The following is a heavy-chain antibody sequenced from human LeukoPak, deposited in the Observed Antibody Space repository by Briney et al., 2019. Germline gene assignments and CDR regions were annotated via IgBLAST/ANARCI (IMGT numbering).Heavy chain of an antibody. CDR3: ARDGEMATIYFDY. V-gene: IGHV3-33*01. D-gene: IGHD5-24*01. J-gene: IGHJ4*02. Sequence: GRSLRLSCAASGFSFSTYGMHWVRQAPGKGLEWVAMIWYDASGQHYADSVKGRFTISRDTSKNTLYLQMNSLRAEDTAVYYCARDGEMATIYFDYWGQGTLVTVSS. CDR1: GFSFSTYG. CDR2: IWYDASGQ.